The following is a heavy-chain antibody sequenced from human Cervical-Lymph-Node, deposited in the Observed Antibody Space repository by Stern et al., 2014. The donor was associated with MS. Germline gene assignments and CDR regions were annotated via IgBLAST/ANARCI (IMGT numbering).Heavy chain of an antibody. CDR2: IYPGDSDT. Sequence: EVQLVESGAEVKKPGESLKISCKGSGYSFTSYWIGWVRQMPGKGLEWMGIIYPGDSDTRYSPSFQGQVTISADKSISTAYLQWSSLKASDTAMYYCARESGAYDILTATAAAEFDYWGQGTLVTVSS. CDR3: ARESGAYDILTATAAAEFDY. D-gene: IGHD3-9*01. CDR1: GYSFTSYW. J-gene: IGHJ4*02. V-gene: IGHV5-51*01.